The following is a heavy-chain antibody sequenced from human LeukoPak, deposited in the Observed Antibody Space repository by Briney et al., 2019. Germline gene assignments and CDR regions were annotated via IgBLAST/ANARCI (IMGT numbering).Heavy chain of an antibody. V-gene: IGHV3-11*03. CDR2: ISTGSSFT. CDR3: ASGIATSGTPDQ. CDR1: GFTFIDYN. D-gene: IGHD6-13*01. Sequence: PGGSLRLSCEPPGFTFIDYNICSIRQAPGKGLEWVSYISTGSSFTNHADSVKGRFTISRDNAKKSLYLQIKSLRGEDTAMYYCASGIATSGTPDQWGQGTLVTVSS. J-gene: IGHJ4*02.